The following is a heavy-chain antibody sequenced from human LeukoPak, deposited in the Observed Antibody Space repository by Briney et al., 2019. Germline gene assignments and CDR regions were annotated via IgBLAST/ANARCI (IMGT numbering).Heavy chain of an antibody. D-gene: IGHD6-6*01. CDR1: GGSISSSSYY. CDR2: IYYSGNT. V-gene: IGHV4-39*07. J-gene: IGHJ5*02. CDR3: ARRWIAARRWFDP. Sequence: SETLSLTCTVSGGSISSSSYYWGWIRQPPGKGLEWIGSIYYSGNTYYNPSLKSRVTISVDTSKNQFSLKLSSVTAADTAVYYCARRWIAARRWFDPWGQGTLVTVSS.